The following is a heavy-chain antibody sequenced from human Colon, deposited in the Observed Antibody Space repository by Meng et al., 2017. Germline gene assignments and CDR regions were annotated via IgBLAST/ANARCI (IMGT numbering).Heavy chain of an antibody. D-gene: IGHD3-10*01. CDR1: GGTFSSYA. J-gene: IGHJ6*02. V-gene: IGHV1-69*05. Sequence: SSVKVSCKASGGTFSSYAISWVRQAPGQGLEWMGGIIPIFGTANYAQKFQGRVTITTDESTSTAYMELSSLRSEDTAVYYCARQGSGSPGGYSYGMDVWGQGTTVTVSS. CDR2: IIPIFGTA. CDR3: ARQGSGSPGGYSYGMDV.